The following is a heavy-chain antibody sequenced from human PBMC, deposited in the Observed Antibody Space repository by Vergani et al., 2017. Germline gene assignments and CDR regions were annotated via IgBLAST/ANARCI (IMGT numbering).Heavy chain of an antibody. D-gene: IGHD1-26*01. J-gene: IGHJ4*02. CDR2: ISYDGSNK. V-gene: IGHV3-30-3*01. CDR3: ARGGGASYYFDY. Sequence: QVHLVESGGGVVQPGRSLRLSCAASGFTFSSYAMHWVRQAPGKGLEWVAVISYDGSNKYYADSVKGRFTISRDNSNNTLYLQMNSLRAEDTAVYYCARGGGASYYFDYWGQGTLVTVSS. CDR1: GFTFSSYA.